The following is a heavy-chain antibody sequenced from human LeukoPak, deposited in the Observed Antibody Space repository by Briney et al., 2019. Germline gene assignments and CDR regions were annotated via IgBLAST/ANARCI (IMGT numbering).Heavy chain of an antibody. CDR1: GFTFSDYW. J-gene: IGHJ4*02. CDR2: IKQNGIEK. CDR3: ARACNKSGCPYYFDS. V-gene: IGHV3-7*03. Sequence: PGGSLRLSCATSGFTFSDYWKSWVLQAPGKRLEWVANIKQNGIEKYHVDSVKGRFTISRDNAKNSLDLQMTSLRVEDTAMYYYARACNKSGCPYYFDSWGQGTLVTVSS. D-gene: IGHD2/OR15-2a*01.